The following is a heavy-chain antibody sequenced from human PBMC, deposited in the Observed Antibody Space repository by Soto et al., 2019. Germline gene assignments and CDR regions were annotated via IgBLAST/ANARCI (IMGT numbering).Heavy chain of an antibody. D-gene: IGHD4-17*01. J-gene: IGHJ6*02. CDR3: ARGIGDYANHNYGMDV. CDR2: MKPNSGNT. Sequence: QLQLVQSGAEVKKPGASVKVSCKASGYTFTNYDINWARQATGQGLEWMGWMKPNSGNTGYAQKFQGRVTMTRNSSIRTAYMELSSLKSDDTAVYYCARGIGDYANHNYGMDVWGQGTAVNVSS. V-gene: IGHV1-8*01. CDR1: GYTFTNYD.